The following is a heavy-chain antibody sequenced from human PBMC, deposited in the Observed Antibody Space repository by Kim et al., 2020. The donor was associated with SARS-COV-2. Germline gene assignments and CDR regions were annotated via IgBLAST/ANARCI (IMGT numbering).Heavy chain of an antibody. Sequence: SETLSLTCTVSGGSISSSSYYWGWIRQPPGKGLEWIGSIYYSGSTYYNPSLKSRVTISVNTSKNQFSLKLSSVTAADTAAYYCARGLTYYYGSGRLNWFDPWGQGTLVTVSS. D-gene: IGHD3-10*01. CDR1: GGSISSSSYY. CDR2: IYYSGST. J-gene: IGHJ5*02. V-gene: IGHV4-39*07. CDR3: ARGLTYYYGSGRLNWFDP.